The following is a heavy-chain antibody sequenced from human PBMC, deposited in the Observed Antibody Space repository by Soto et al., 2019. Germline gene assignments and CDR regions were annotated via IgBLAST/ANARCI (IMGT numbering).Heavy chain of an antibody. J-gene: IGHJ4*02. V-gene: IGHV3-11*03. Sequence: GVSLRLSCAASGFTCSDYYMSWIRQAPGKGLEWVSYISSSSSYTNYADSVKGRFTISRDNAKNSLYLQMNSLRAEDTAVYYCATAPVPAAMGHFDYWGQGTLVTVSS. CDR1: GFTCSDYY. CDR2: ISSSSSYT. CDR3: ATAPVPAAMGHFDY. D-gene: IGHD2-2*01.